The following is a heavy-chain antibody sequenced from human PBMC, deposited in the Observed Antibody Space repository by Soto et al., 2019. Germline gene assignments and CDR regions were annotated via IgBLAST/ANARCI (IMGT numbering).Heavy chain of an antibody. D-gene: IGHD1-1*01. CDR3: ARGRTGTLDY. CDR2: ISSSSSYI. J-gene: IGHJ4*02. CDR1: GFTFSSYS. Sequence: EVQLVESGGGLVKPGGSLRLSCAASGFTFSSYSMNRVRQAPGKGLEWVSSISSSSSYIYYADSVKGRFTISRDNAKNSLYLQMNSLRAEDTAVYYCARGRTGTLDYWGQGTLVTVSS. V-gene: IGHV3-21*01.